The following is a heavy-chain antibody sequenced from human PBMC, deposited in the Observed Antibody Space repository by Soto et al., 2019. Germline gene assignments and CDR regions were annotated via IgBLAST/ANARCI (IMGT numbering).Heavy chain of an antibody. D-gene: IGHD2-15*01. CDR1: RFSFSSYG. V-gene: IGHV3-33*01. Sequence: WSLSLSCAASRFSFSSYGMHWVRQTPGKGLEWVAVIWHDGTNKYYAASVKGRFAISRDNSNNTLYLHMNSLRADDTAVYYCASGVVVARYSYYGMDVWGQGTTVTVSS. CDR3: ASGVVVARYSYYGMDV. CDR2: IWHDGTNK. J-gene: IGHJ6*02.